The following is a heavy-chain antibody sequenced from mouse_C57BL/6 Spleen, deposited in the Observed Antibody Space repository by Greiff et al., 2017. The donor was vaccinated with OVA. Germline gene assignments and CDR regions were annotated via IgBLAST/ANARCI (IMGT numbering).Heavy chain of an antibody. CDR3: ARSLYYGSSYRYFDV. CDR2: IYPGDGDT. D-gene: IGHD1-1*01. Sequence: QVQLQQSGAELVKPGASVKISCKASGYAFSSYSMNWVKQRPGKGLEWIGQIYPGDGDTNYNGKFKGKATLTADKSSSTAYMQLSSLTSEDSAVYFCARSLYYGSSYRYFDVWGTGTTVTVSS. CDR1: GYAFSSYS. V-gene: IGHV1-80*01. J-gene: IGHJ1*03.